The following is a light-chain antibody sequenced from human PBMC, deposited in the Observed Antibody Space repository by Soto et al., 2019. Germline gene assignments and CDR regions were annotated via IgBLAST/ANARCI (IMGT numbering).Light chain of an antibody. CDR3: QQRSNWPLT. V-gene: IGKV3-11*01. Sequence: EIVLTQSPATLSLSPGERATLSCRASQSVSSYLAWYQQKPGQVPRLLINGASNRATGIPARFSGSGSGTDFTLTISRLEPEDFAVYYCQQRSNWPLTFGGGTKVEVK. CDR2: GAS. CDR1: QSVSSY. J-gene: IGKJ4*01.